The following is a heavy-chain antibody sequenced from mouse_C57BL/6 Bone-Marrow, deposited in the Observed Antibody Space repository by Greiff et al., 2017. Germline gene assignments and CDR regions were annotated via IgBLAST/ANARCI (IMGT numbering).Heavy chain of an antibody. Sequence: QVQLKESGPELARPWASVKLSCQAFYTFSRRVHFAIRDPNYWMPWVKPRPGQGLGWFGDFYPGNGGTSYNQKFTGTATLTADKTTSTAYMQLSSLTAEDAAVYYCAWSDGYYDAYWGQGTLVTVSA. CDR1: YTFS. CDR3: AEDAAVYYCAWSDGYYDAY. V-gene: IGHV1-87*01. CDR2: GQGLGWFG. J-gene: IGHJ3*01. D-gene: IGHD2-3*01.